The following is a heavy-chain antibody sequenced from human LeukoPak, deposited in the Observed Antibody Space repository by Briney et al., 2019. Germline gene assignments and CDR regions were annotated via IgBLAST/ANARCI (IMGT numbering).Heavy chain of an antibody. CDR1: GFTFSSYS. V-gene: IGHV3-7*01. CDR3: AREAGALWFGELSAIDY. Sequence: GGSLRLSCAASGFTFSSYSMNWVRQAPGKGLEWVANIKQDGSEKYYVDSVKGRFTISRDNAKNSLYLQMNSLRAEDTAVYYCAREAGALWFGELSAIDYWGQGTLVTVSS. J-gene: IGHJ4*02. CDR2: IKQDGSEK. D-gene: IGHD3-10*01.